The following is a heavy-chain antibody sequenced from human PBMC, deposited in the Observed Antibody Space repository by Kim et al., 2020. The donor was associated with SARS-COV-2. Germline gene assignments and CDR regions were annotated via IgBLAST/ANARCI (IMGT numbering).Heavy chain of an antibody. CDR3: AKDRRYSSGWYAEYYFDY. V-gene: IGHV3-23*01. Sequence: GGSLRLSCAASGFTFSSYAMSWVRQAPGKGLEWVSAISGSGGSTYYADSVKGRFTISRDNSKNTLYLQMNSLRAEDTAVYYCAKDRRYSSGWYAEYYFDYWGQGTLVTVSS. CDR1: GFTFSSYA. D-gene: IGHD6-19*01. CDR2: ISGSGGST. J-gene: IGHJ4*02.